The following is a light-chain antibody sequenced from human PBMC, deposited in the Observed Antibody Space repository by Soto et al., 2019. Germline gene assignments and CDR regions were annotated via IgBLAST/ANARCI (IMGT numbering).Light chain of an antibody. J-gene: IGKJ1*01. Sequence: DIVMTQSPDSLALSLGERATINCKSSQSVLHSSNNRNYLAWYQQKPGQPPTLLIYWASTRESGVPDRFSGSGSGTDFILTISSLQPEDVATYYCQQYYISPWTFGQGTKGDIK. V-gene: IGKV4-1*01. CDR3: QQYYISPWT. CDR1: QSVLHSSNNRNY. CDR2: WAS.